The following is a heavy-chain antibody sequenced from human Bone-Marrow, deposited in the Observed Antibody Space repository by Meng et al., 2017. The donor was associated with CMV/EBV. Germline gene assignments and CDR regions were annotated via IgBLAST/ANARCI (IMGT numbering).Heavy chain of an antibody. CDR1: GFIFSDYP. V-gene: IGHV3-49*04. CDR2: IRAKVSGGTP. Sequence: GESVKISCTSSGFIFSDYPFTWVRQAPGKGLEWVGFIRAKVSGGTPEYAASVKDRFSISRRDRRAAASLQMDSLQTADTAVYYCARGDYSSAWSFDLWGQGTLVTVSS. D-gene: IGHD6-19*01. J-gene: IGHJ4*02. CDR3: ARGDYSSAWSFDL.